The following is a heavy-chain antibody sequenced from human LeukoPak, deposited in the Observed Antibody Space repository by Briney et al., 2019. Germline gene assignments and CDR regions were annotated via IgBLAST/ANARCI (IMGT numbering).Heavy chain of an antibody. CDR3: ARGSGSYSYWYFDL. CDR1: GYTFTNYA. Sequence: GASVKVSCKASGYTFTNYAMNWVRQAPGQGLKWMGWLNPNTRNPTYAQGFTGRFVFSLDTSVSTAYLQISSLEAEDTAVYYCARGSGSYSYWYFDLWGRGSLVTVSS. D-gene: IGHD3-10*01. V-gene: IGHV7-4-1*02. CDR2: LNPNTRNP. J-gene: IGHJ2*01.